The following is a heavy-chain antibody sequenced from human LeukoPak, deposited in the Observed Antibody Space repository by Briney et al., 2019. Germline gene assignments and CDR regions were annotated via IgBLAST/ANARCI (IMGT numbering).Heavy chain of an antibody. CDR3: ARTESSGIVGATTQFEY. CDR2: IYHSGST. J-gene: IGHJ4*02. D-gene: IGHD1-26*01. V-gene: IGHV4-38-2*01. Sequence: PSETLSLTCAVSGYSISSGYYWAWVRQPPGKGLEWIGSIYHSGSTYYNPSLKSRVTISVDTSKNQFSMKLTSVTATDTAVYFCARTESSGIVGATTQFEYWGQGTLVTVSS. CDR1: GYSISSGYY.